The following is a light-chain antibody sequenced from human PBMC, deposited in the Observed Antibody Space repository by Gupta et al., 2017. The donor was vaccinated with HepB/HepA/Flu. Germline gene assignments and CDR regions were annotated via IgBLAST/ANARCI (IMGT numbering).Light chain of an antibody. J-gene: IGKJ1*01. Sequence: DVQMTQSPSTLSASIGDRVSFAFRASQSISSWLAWSHQKPGKTPKLLIYKASTLQTGVPSRFSGSGSGTDFTLTISSLQPDDFATYYCQQYESFSRTFGQGTKVEFK. CDR1: QSISSW. CDR2: KAS. V-gene: IGKV1-5*03. CDR3: QQYESFSRT.